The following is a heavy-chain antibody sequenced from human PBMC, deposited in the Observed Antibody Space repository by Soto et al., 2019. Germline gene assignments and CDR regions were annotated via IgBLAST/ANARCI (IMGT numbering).Heavy chain of an antibody. CDR1: GFTFSSYA. J-gene: IGHJ6*02. CDR3: AKPTYCSSTSCSDYYYYGMDV. CDR2: ISGSGGST. D-gene: IGHD2-2*01. Sequence: GGSLRLSCAASGFTFSSYAMSWVRQAPEKGLEWVSAISGSGGSTYYADSVKGRFTISRDNSKNTLYLQMNSLRAEDTAVYYCAKPTYCSSTSCSDYYYYGMDVWGQGTTVTVSS. V-gene: IGHV3-23*01.